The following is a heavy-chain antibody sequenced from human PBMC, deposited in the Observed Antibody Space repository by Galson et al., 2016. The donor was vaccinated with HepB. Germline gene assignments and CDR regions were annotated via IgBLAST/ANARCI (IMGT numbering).Heavy chain of an antibody. Sequence: YGMHWVRQAPGKGLEWVAVIWYDGSEKYYADSVKGRFTISRDNSKNTLHLQMNSLRAEDTAVYYCARIYYEILTGLTPWYYFDSWGQGTLVTVSS. V-gene: IGHV3-33*01. D-gene: IGHD3-9*01. CDR1: YG. J-gene: IGHJ4*02. CDR3: ARIYYEILTGLTPWYYFDS. CDR2: IWYDGSEK.